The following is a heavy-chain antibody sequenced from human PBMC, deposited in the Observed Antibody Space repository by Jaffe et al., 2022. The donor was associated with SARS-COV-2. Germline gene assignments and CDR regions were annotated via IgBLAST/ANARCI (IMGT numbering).Heavy chain of an antibody. CDR3: AKERGGYSYGYIAYFDY. J-gene: IGHJ4*02. V-gene: IGHV3-9*01. D-gene: IGHD5-18*01. CDR1: GFTFDDYA. CDR2: ISWNSGSI. Sequence: EVQLVESGGGLVQPGRSLRLSCAASGFTFDDYAMHWVRQAPGKGLEWVSGISWNSGSIGYADSVKGRFTISRDNAKNSLYLQMNSLRAEDTALYYCAKERGGYSYGYIAYFDYWGQGTLVTVSS.